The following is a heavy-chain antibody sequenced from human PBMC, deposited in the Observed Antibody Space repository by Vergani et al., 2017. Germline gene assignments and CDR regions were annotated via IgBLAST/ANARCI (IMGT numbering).Heavy chain of an antibody. D-gene: IGHD3-10*01. CDR3: AKDYGSGRYIPQYGMDV. Sequence: QVQLVESGGGVVQPGRSLRLSCAASGFTFSSYGMHWVRQAPGKGLEWVAVISYDGSNKYYADSVKGRFTISRDNSKHTRYLQMNSLRAEDTAVYYCAKDYGSGRYIPQYGMDVWGQGTTVTVSS. V-gene: IGHV3-30*18. CDR2: ISYDGSNK. J-gene: IGHJ6*02. CDR1: GFTFSSYG.